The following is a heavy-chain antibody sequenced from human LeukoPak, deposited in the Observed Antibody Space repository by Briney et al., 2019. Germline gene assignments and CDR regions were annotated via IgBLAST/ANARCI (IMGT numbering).Heavy chain of an antibody. V-gene: IGHV4-59*01. D-gene: IGHD3-9*01. CDR3: ARSLTGNFDY. CDR2: IFYSGST. CDR1: SGSISSYY. J-gene: IGHJ4*02. Sequence: SETLSLTCTVSSGSISSYYWSWIRQPPGKGPEWLGYIFYSGSTDYNPSLKSRVTISVDTSKNQFSLKLNSVTAADTAVYYCARSLTGNFDYWGQGTLVTVSS.